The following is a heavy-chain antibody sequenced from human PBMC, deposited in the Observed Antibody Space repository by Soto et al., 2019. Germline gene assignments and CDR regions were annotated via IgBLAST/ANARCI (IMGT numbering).Heavy chain of an antibody. CDR3: ARDGQQLAPYSMDV. J-gene: IGHJ6*02. D-gene: IGHD6-13*01. CDR2: IWYDGSNK. Sequence: QVQLVESGGGVVQPGMSLRLSCAASGFTFRNHAIHWARQAPGKGLEWVAQIWYDGSNKYYADSVKGRFTISRDNSKNTMYLQMDSLRAEDTSVYYCARDGQQLAPYSMDVWGQGTTVTVSS. CDR1: GFTFRNHA. V-gene: IGHV3-33*01.